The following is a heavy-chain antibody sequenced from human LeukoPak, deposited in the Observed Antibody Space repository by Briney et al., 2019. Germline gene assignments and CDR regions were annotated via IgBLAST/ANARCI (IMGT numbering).Heavy chain of an antibody. D-gene: IGHD6-6*01. CDR1: GYTFTSYY. CDR2: VNPSGGST. J-gene: IGHJ5*02. Sequence: AASVKVSCKASGYTFTSYYMHWVRQAPGQGLEWMGIVNPSGGSTSYAQKFQGRVTMTRDTSTSTVYMELSSLRSEDTAVYYCARGPPRGRSSSSDLDPWGQGTLVTVSS. V-gene: IGHV1-46*01. CDR3: ARGPPRGRSSSSDLDP.